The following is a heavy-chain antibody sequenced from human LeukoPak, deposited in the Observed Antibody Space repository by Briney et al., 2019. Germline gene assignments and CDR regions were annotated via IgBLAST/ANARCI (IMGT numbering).Heavy chain of an antibody. D-gene: IGHD3-3*01. CDR1: GYSISSGYY. V-gene: IGHV4-38-2*02. CDR3: ARGVGDRPKPFDY. Sequence: SETLSLTCTVSGYSISSGYYWGWIRQPPGKGLEWIGSIYHSGSTNYNPSLKSRVTISVDKSKNQFSLKLSSVTAADTAVYYCARGVGDRPKPFDYWGQGTLVTVSS. CDR2: IYHSGST. J-gene: IGHJ4*02.